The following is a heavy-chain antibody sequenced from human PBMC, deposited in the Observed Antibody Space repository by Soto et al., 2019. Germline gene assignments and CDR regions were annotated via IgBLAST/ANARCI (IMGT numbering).Heavy chain of an antibody. V-gene: IGHV2-5*02. D-gene: IGHD3-16*01. CDR2: IYWDDDK. CDR1: GFSLSTSGVG. J-gene: IGHJ6*02. CDR3: AHQMPGGRSEYYYDGMDV. Sequence: QITLKESGPALVKPTQTLTLTCTFSGFSLSTSGVGVGWIRQPPGKALEWLALIYWDDDKRNSPSLKSRLTNTTGSLKTHVVLTMTNMDPVATPTYYCAHQMPGGRSEYYYDGMDVWGQGTTVTASS.